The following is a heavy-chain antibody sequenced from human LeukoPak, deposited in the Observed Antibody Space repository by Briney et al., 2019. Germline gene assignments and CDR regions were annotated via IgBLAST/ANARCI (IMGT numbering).Heavy chain of an antibody. CDR3: AKDVWELNAS. D-gene: IGHD1-26*01. CDR1: GLTFSSYG. J-gene: IGHJ1*01. V-gene: IGHV3-23*01. Sequence: PGGSLRLSCAASGLTFSSYGMGWVRQAPAKGLEWVSTIDGRGVSTHYADSVKGRLTISRDNSKNTLYLQMNSLRAEDTAVYYCAKDVWELNASWGQGTLVTVSS. CDR2: IDGRGVST.